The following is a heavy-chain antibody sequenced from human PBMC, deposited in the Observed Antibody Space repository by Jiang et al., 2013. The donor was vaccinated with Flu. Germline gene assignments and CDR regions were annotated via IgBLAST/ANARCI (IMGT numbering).Heavy chain of an antibody. D-gene: IGHD6-13*01. CDR3: ARVVDTSSSYPLPSYFDY. V-gene: IGHV5-51*01. J-gene: IGHJ4*02. Sequence: SLKISCKGSGYNWIGWVRQMPGKGLEWMGIIYPGDSDAKYSPTLQGQVTMSVDRSISTTYLQWSGLKASDTAMYCCARVVDTSSSYPLPSYFDYWGQGTLVTVSS. CDR2: IYPGDSDA. CDR1: GYNW.